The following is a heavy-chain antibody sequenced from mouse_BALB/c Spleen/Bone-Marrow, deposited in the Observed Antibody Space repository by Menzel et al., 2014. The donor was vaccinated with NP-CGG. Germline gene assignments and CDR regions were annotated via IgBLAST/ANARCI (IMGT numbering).Heavy chain of an antibody. CDR1: GYAFTNYN. Sequence: EVQRVESGPELVKPGASVKVSCKASGYAFTNYNMYWVKQSHGKSLEWIGYIDLYNGGTSYNQKFKGKATSTVDKSSSTAYMHLNSLTSEDSAVYYCARLGDGYYDALDYWGQGTSVTVSS. CDR3: ARLGDGYYDALDY. V-gene: IGHV1S135*01. D-gene: IGHD2-3*01. J-gene: IGHJ4*01. CDR2: IDLYNGGT.